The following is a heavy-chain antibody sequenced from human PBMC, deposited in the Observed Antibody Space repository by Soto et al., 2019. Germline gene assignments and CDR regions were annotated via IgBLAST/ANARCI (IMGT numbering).Heavy chain of an antibody. CDR3: ARGGRDGDNWRFGPYY. V-gene: IGHV4-34*02. Sequence: QVQLQQWGAGLLKPSETLSLTCAVFGGSLSGYYWSWIRQTPGKGLEWIGEITHSGTTNYHPSLKSRVTISVDTSENQFSLKLSSVTAADTAVYYCARGGRDGDNWRFGPYYWGQGTLATVSS. CDR1: GGSLSGYY. J-gene: IGHJ4*02. CDR2: ITHSGTT. D-gene: IGHD3-16*01.